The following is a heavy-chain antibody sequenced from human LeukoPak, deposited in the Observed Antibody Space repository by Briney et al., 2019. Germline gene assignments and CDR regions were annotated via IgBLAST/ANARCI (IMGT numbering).Heavy chain of an antibody. CDR2: IRSSSNYI. CDR1: GFTFSSYS. J-gene: IGHJ3*02. D-gene: IGHD3-16*01. CDR3: ARERIYGAFDI. Sequence: GGSLRLSCAASGFTFSSYSMNWVRQAPGKGLEWVSSIRSSSNYIYYADSVKGRFTISRDNAKNSLYLQMNSLRAEDTAVYYCARERIYGAFDIWGQGTMVTVSS. V-gene: IGHV3-21*01.